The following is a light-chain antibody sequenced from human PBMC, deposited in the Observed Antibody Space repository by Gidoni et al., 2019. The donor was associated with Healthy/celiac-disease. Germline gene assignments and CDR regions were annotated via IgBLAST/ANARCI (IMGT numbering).Light chain of an antibody. CDR1: QSVSSY. CDR3: QQRSNWWT. CDR2: DAS. Sequence: EIVLTQSPATLSLSPGERATLSCRASQSVSSYLAWYQQQPGQAPRLLIYDASNRATGIPARFSGRGSGTDFTLTISSLEPEDFAVYYCQQRSNWWTFGQGTKVEIK. J-gene: IGKJ1*01. V-gene: IGKV3-11*01.